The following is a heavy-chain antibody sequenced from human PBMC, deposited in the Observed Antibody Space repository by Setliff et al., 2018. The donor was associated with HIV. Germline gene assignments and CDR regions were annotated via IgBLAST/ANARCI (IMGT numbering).Heavy chain of an antibody. CDR2: ISPYNGNP. J-gene: IGHJ4*02. CDR1: GYTFSNYG. D-gene: IGHD2-2*01. CDR3: ARKPTGSPSDY. Sequence: GASVKVSCKASGYTFSNYGISWVRQAPGQGPEWMGWISPYNGNPNYVQKLQGRVTITTDTSTSTAYMELRSLRSDDTALYYCARKPTGSPSDYWGQGTLVTVSS. V-gene: IGHV1-18*01.